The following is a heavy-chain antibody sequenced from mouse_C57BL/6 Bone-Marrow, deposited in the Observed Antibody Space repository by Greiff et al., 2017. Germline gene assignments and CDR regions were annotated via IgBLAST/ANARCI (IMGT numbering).Heavy chain of an antibody. CDR3: ASSLDGYHYYYAMDY. CDR2: INPGCGGT. CDR1: GYAFTNYL. V-gene: IGHV1-54*01. D-gene: IGHD2-3*01. J-gene: IGHJ4*01. Sequence: VQVEESGAELVRPGTSVKVSCKASGYAFTNYLIEWVKQRPGPGLEWIGVINPGCGGTNYNEKFKGKATLTADKSSSTAYMQLSSLTSEDSAVYFCASSLDGYHYYYAMDYWGQGTSVTVSS.